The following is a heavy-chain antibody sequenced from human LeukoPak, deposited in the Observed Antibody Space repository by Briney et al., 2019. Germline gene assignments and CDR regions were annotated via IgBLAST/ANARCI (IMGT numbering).Heavy chain of an antibody. J-gene: IGHJ4*02. Sequence: PGGSLRLSCAASGFTFSSYWMSWVRRAPGKGLEWVANIKQDGSEKYYVDSVKGRFTISRDNAKNSLYLQMNSLRAEDTAVYYCAKGGRYSSSYAVYWGQGTLVTVSS. D-gene: IGHD6-6*01. CDR2: IKQDGSEK. CDR1: GFTFSSYW. CDR3: AKGGRYSSSYAVY. V-gene: IGHV3-7*01.